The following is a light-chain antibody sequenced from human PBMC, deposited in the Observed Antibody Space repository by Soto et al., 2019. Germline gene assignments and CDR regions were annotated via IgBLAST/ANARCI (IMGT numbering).Light chain of an antibody. CDR1: QSVSIN. CDR2: DAS. Sequence: EIVMTQSPVTPSVSPWERTTLSCSSIQSVSINLAWYQQRPGQAPRLLVYDASTRATGIPSRFSGSGSGTEFTLTIGSLQSEDFAVYCCQQYNHWPRPFGRGTKADIK. CDR3: QQYNHWPRP. V-gene: IGKV3-15*01. J-gene: IGKJ1*01.